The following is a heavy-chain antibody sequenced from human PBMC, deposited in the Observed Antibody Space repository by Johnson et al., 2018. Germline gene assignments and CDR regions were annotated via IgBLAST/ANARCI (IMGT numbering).Heavy chain of an antibody. J-gene: IGHJ6*02. CDR1: GHTFTSYD. D-gene: IGHD2-15*01. CDR3: AMNKGDVIGGILSHCYGMDV. CDR2: MTPKGGNK. Sequence: QVQLVESGAEVKKPGASVKVSCKASGHTFTSYDINWVRQATGQGLEWMGWMTPKGGNKGYAQKFQGRVTMTRNTSISTAYLELSSLRSEDTAVYDCAMNKGDVIGGILSHCYGMDVWGQGTTVTVSS. V-gene: IGHV1-8*01.